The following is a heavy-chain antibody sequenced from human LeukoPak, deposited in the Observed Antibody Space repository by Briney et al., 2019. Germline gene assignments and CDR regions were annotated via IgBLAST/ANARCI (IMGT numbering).Heavy chain of an antibody. CDR1: GFTFSSYG. CDR3: AKVRSSSWSSDAFDI. V-gene: IGHV3-23*01. J-gene: IGHJ3*02. Sequence: GGSLRLSCAASGFTFSSYGMSWVRQAPGKGLEWVSAISGSGGSTYYADSVKGRFTISRDNSKNTLYLQMNSLRAEDTAVYYCAKVRSSSWSSDAFDIWGQGTMVTVSS. D-gene: IGHD6-13*01. CDR2: ISGSGGST.